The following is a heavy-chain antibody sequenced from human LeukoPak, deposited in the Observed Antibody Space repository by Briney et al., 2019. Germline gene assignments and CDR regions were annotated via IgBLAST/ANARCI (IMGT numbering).Heavy chain of an antibody. V-gene: IGHV4-34*01. J-gene: IGHJ6*03. CDR2: INHSGST. CDR3: ARASFPYYYYMDV. Sequence: PSETLSLTCAVYGGSFSGYYWSWIRQPPGKGLEWIGEINHSGSTNYNPSLKSRVTISVDTSKNQFSLKLSSVTAADTAVYYCARASFPYYYYMDVWGKGTTVTISS. CDR1: GGSFSGYY.